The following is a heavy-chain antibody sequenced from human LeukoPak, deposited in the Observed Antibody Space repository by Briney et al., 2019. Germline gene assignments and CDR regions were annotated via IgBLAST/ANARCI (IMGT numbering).Heavy chain of an antibody. D-gene: IGHD3-22*01. CDR2: INTNTGNP. Sequence: GASVKVSCKASGYTFTIYAMNWVRQAPGQGLEWMGWINTNTGNPTYAQGFTGRFVFSLDTSVSTAYLQISSLKAEDTAVYYCASGYDSSGLSFDYWGQGTLVTVSS. V-gene: IGHV7-4-1*02. CDR3: ASGYDSSGLSFDY. CDR1: GYTFTIYA. J-gene: IGHJ4*02.